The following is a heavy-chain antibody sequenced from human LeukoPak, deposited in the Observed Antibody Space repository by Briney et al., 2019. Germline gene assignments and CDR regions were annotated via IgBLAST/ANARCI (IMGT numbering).Heavy chain of an antibody. V-gene: IGHV1-69*04. J-gene: IGHJ4*02. CDR2: IIPILGIA. Sequence: ASVKVSCRASGGTFSSYAISWVRLAPGQGLEWMGRIIPILGIANYAQKFQGRVTITADKSTSTAYMELSSLRSEDTAVYYCARDDYGDYVAPEYWGQGTLVTVSS. D-gene: IGHD4-17*01. CDR1: GGTFSSYA. CDR3: ARDDYGDYVAPEY.